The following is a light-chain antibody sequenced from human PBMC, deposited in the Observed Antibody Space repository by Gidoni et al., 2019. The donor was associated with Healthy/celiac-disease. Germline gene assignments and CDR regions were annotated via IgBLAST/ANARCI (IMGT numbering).Light chain of an antibody. CDR2: GAS. CDR1: QSVSSSY. CDR3: QQYGSSPLT. V-gene: IGKV3-20*01. J-gene: IGKJ4*01. Sequence: EIVLPQSPGTLSLSPGERATLSCRGSQSVSSSYLAWYQQKPGHAPRLLIYGASSRATGIPDRFSGSGSGTDFTLTISRLEPEDFAVYYCQQYGSSPLTFGGGTKVEIK.